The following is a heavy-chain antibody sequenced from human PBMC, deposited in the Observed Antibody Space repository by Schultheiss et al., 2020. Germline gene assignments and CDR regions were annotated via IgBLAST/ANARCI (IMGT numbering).Heavy chain of an antibody. CDR2: ISSSGSTI. CDR1: GFTFSDYY. J-gene: IGHJ6*02. V-gene: IGHV3-11*01. D-gene: IGHD6-19*01. Sequence: GGSLRLSCAASGFTFSDYYMSWIRQAPGKGLEWVSYISSSGSTIYYADSVKGRFTISRDNAKNSLYLQMNSLRAEDTALYYCTRASGYSSGWYGGYYYYGMDVWGQGTTVTVSS. CDR3: TRASGYSSGWYGGYYYYGMDV.